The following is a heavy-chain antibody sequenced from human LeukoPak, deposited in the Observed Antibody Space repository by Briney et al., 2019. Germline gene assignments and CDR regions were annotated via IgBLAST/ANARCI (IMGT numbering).Heavy chain of an antibody. D-gene: IGHD6-19*01. J-gene: IGHJ4*02. CDR1: GFTLSSYW. CDR3: ARDRRSGWAGEYYFDY. V-gene: IGHV3-7*01. CDR2: IKQDGSEK. Sequence: GGSLRLSCAASGFTLSSYWMSWVRQAPGKGLEWVANIKQDGSEKYYVDSVKGRFTISRDNAKNSLYLQMNSLRAEDTAVYYCARDRRSGWAGEYYFDYWGQGTLVTVSS.